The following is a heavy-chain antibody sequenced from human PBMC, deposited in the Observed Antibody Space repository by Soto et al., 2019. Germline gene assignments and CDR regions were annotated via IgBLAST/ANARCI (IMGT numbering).Heavy chain of an antibody. CDR2: IDPSDSYT. D-gene: IGHD7-27*01. CDR3: ASQTGDGEAFDI. Sequence: ESLKISCKGSGYSFTSYWISWVRQMPGKGLEWMGRIDPSDSYTNYSPSFQGHVTISADKSISTAYLQWSSLKASDTAMYYCASQTGDGEAFDIWGQGTMVTVSS. CDR1: GYSFTSYW. J-gene: IGHJ3*02. V-gene: IGHV5-10-1*01.